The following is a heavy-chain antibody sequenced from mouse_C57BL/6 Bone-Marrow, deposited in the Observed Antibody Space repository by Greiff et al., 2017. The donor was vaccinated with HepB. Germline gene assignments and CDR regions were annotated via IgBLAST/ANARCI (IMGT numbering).Heavy chain of an antibody. CDR3: ARSTYRRAMDY. CDR1: GYTFTSYW. J-gene: IGHJ4*01. CDR2: IDPSDSET. Sequence: VQLQQPGAELVRPGSSVKLSCKASGYTFTSYWMHWVKQRPIQGLEWIGNIDPSDSETHYNQKFKDKATLTVDKSSSTAYMQLSSLTSEDSAVYDCARSTYRRAMDYWGQGTSVTVSS. V-gene: IGHV1-52*01. D-gene: IGHD1-3*01.